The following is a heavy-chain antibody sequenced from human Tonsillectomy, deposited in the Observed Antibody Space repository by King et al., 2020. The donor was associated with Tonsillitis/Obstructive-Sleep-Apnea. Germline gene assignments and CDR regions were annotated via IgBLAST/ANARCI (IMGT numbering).Heavy chain of an antibody. Sequence: QLVQSGGGLVKPGGSLRLSCAASGFPFSSYSINGAPRAPGRGREGFPSISSSSSYIYNADSVKGRFTISRDNAKNSLYLQMNSLRAEDTAVYYCARGSGDGYNSYDYWGQGTLVTVSS. J-gene: IGHJ4*02. D-gene: IGHD5-24*01. CDR1: GFPFSSYS. CDR3: ARGSGDGYNSYDY. V-gene: IGHV3-21*01. CDR2: ISSSSSYI.